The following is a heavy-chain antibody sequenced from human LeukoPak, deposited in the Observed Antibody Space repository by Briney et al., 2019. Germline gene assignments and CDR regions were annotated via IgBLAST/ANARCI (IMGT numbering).Heavy chain of an antibody. J-gene: IGHJ4*02. CDR3: ARGIESYGDYGY. CDR2: TYNSGST. Sequence: SETLSPTCTVSGGSISGSYWSWIRQPPGKGLEWIAYTYNSGSTNYNPSLKSRVTISIDTSKNQFSLKLSSLTAADTAIYYCARGIESYGDYGYWGQGILVTVSS. V-gene: IGHV4-59*01. CDR1: GGSISGSY. D-gene: IGHD4-17*01.